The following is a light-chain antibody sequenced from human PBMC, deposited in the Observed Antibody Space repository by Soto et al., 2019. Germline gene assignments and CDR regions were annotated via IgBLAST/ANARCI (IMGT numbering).Light chain of an antibody. Sequence: QSALAQPASVSGSPGQSITISCTGTSSDIGAFNYVSWYQQHPGDAPKLLIFDVSDRPSGISVRFSASKSGNTASLTISGLQTEDEAHYFCSSYAATNPVLFGGGTKLPVL. CDR3: SSYAATNPVL. CDR2: DVS. CDR1: SSDIGAFNY. J-gene: IGLJ2*01. V-gene: IGLV2-14*03.